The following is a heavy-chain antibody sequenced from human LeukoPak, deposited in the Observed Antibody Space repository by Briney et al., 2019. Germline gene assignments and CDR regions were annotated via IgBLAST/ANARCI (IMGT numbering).Heavy chain of an antibody. CDR2: TYFRSKWYN. V-gene: IGHV6-1*01. J-gene: IGHJ4*02. Sequence: SQTPSLTCAISGDSVSSNSAAWNWIRQSPSRGLEWLGRTYFRSKWYNEYAASVKSRITINPDTSKNQFSLQLNSVTPEDTAVYYCAGSFSGAIDYWGQGTLVTVSS. CDR1: GDSVSSNSAA. CDR3: AGSFSGAIDY. D-gene: IGHD3-10*01.